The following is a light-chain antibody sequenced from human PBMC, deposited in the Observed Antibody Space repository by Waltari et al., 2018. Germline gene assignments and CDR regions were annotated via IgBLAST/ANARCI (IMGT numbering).Light chain of an antibody. CDR2: APS. CDR3: QQSYSTPA. CDR1: QSVSSY. V-gene: IGKV1-39*01. J-gene: IGKJ4*01. Sequence: DIQMTQSPSSLSASVGDRVTITCRASQSVSSYLNWYQQKQGKAPKLLIYAPSSLESGCPSRFSGSGSVTDFTLIISSLQPEDFATYYCQQSYSTPAFGGGTKVEIK.